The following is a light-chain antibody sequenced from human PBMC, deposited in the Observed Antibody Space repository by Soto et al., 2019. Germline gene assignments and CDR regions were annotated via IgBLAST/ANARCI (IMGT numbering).Light chain of an antibody. Sequence: EIVMTQSPATLSVSPGERATLSCRASQSVSSNLAWYQQKPGQAPRLLIYGASTRATAIPASFSGSGSGTDFTLTISSLKSEDFAVYYCQHYDNWSWTFGQGTKVEIK. J-gene: IGKJ1*01. CDR2: GAS. CDR1: QSVSSN. CDR3: QHYDNWSWT. V-gene: IGKV3-15*01.